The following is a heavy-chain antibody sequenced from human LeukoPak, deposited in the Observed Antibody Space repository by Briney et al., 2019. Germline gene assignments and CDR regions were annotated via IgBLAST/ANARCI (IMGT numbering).Heavy chain of an antibody. CDR2: IIPIPGIA. J-gene: IGHJ6*02. Sequence: GASVKVSCKASGGTFSSYAISWVRQAPGQGLEWMGRIIPIPGIANYAQKFQGRVTITADKSTSTAYMELSSLRSEDTAVYYCARSSVAAVYYGMDVWGQGTTVTVSS. CDR1: GGTFSSYA. D-gene: IGHD6-19*01. V-gene: IGHV1-69*04. CDR3: ARSSVAAVYYGMDV.